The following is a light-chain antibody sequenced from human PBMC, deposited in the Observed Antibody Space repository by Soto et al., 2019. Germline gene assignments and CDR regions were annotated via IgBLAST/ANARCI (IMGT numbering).Light chain of an antibody. Sequence: EVVLTQSPATLSLSPGERAILSCRASHNVAYDLAWYQQRPGQAPRLLISDAFNRAAGIPARFSGSGSGTDFTLTISSLEPEDFAVYYCQQHSGWPLTFGGGTKVEI. CDR3: QQHSGWPLT. J-gene: IGKJ4*01. V-gene: IGKV3-11*01. CDR2: DAF. CDR1: HNVAYD.